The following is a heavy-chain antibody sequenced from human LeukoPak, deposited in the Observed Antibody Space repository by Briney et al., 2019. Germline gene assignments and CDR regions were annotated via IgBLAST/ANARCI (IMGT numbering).Heavy chain of an antibody. CDR2: ISWNSGSI. CDR3: AKDIDDFLYYGMDV. V-gene: IGHV3-9*01. CDR1: GFTFDDYA. D-gene: IGHD3-3*01. Sequence: GRSLRLSCAASGFTFDDYAMHWVRQAPGKGLEWVSGISWNSGSIGYADSVKGRFTISRDNAKNSLYLQMNSLRAEDTALYYCAKDIDDFLYYGMDVWGQGTTVTVSS. J-gene: IGHJ6*02.